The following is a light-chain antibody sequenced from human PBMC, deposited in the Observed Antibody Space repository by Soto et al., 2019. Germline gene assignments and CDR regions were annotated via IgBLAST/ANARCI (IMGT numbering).Light chain of an antibody. CDR1: QSVSTW. Sequence: DIPRTQSPSTLSASVGDRVTITCRASQSVSTWLAWYQQKPGKAPKLLIYKASNLESGVPSRFTGSGSGTEFTLTISSLQPDDFATYYCQQYNSWTFGQGTKLDIK. CDR2: KAS. V-gene: IGKV1-5*03. CDR3: QQYNSWT. J-gene: IGKJ1*01.